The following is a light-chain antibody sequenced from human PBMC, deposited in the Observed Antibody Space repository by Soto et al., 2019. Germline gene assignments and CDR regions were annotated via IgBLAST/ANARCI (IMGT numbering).Light chain of an antibody. V-gene: IGKV3-20*01. CDR2: GAS. J-gene: IGKJ1*01. CDR3: QQYGRSGT. Sequence: EIVLPQSPGPLSLSTGERATLSCRASQSVSNNYLAWYQQKPGQAPRLLIYGASNRATGIPDRFSGSGSGTDFTLTISRLEPEDFAVYYCQQYGRSGTFGQGTNVDI. CDR1: QSVSNNY.